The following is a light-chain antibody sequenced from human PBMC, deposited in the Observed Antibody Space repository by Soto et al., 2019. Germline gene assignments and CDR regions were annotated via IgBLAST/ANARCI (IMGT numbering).Light chain of an antibody. V-gene: IGKV3-20*01. J-gene: IGKJ4*01. Sequence: EIVLTQSPGTLSLSPGERATLSCRASQSVNSDFLAWYQQKSGQAPRLLIYGASGRATGISDRFSGSGSGTDFTLTISILEPEDFAVYYCQQYGSSPVTFGGGTKVEIK. CDR1: QSVNSDF. CDR2: GAS. CDR3: QQYGSSPVT.